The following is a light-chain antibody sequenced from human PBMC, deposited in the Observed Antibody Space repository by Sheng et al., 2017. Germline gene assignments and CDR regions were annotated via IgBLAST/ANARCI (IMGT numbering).Light chain of an antibody. CDR2: VNSDGSH. J-gene: IGLJ3*02. V-gene: IGLV4-69*01. Sequence: QLVLTQSPSASASLGASVKLTCTLSSGHSTYDIAWHQQQPEKGPRYLMKVNSDGSHSKGDGIPDRFSGSSSGAERYLSISSLQSEDEADYYCQTWGTGIRVFGG. CDR1: SGHSTYD. CDR3: QTWGTGIRV.